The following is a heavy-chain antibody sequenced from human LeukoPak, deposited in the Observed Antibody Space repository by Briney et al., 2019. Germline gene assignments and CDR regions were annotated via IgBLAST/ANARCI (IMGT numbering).Heavy chain of an antibody. J-gene: IGHJ4*01. D-gene: IGHD6-13*01. CDR2: IYYSGIT. CDR3: TRARYSSSWHGDFYFDY. CDR1: GGSINGYY. Sequence: RTSETLSLTCAVSGGSINGYYWSWIRQPPGKGLEWIGYIYYSGITKSNPSLKSRVTISVDTSKNQYSLKLSSATAADTAVYYCTRARYSSSWHGDFYFDYWGQGALVTVSS. V-gene: IGHV4-59*12.